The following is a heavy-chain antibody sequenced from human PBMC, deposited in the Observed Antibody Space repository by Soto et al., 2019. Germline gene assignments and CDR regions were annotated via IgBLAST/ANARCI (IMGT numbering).Heavy chain of an antibody. CDR3: TTDYYDSSGLEDY. V-gene: IGHV3-15*01. CDR1: GFTFSNAW. Sequence: GGSLRLSCAASGFTFSNAWMSWVRQAPGKGLEWVGHIKSKTDGGTTDYAAPVKGRFTISRDDSKNTLYLQMNSLKTEDTAVYYCTTDYYDSSGLEDYWGQGTLVTVSS. J-gene: IGHJ4*02. CDR2: IKSKTDGGTT. D-gene: IGHD3-22*01.